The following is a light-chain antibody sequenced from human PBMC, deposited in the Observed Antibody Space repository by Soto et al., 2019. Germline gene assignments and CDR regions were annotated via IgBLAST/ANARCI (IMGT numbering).Light chain of an antibody. J-gene: IGKJ2*01. CDR2: GAS. CDR3: KQYNNWPPHT. Sequence: ETVMTQSPATLSVSPGEGATLSCRASQSVGSNLAWYQQRPGQAPRLLIYGASTRATGIPARFSGSGSGTEFTLTIRRLQSEDFAVYYCKQYNNWPPHTFGQGTKLEIK. V-gene: IGKV3-15*01. CDR1: QSVGSN.